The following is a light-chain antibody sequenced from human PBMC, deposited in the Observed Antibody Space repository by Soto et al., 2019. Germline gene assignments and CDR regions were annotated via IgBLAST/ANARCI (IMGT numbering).Light chain of an antibody. J-gene: IGKJ1*01. CDR3: MQGTQWPWT. V-gene: IGKV2-30*01. Sequence: FLMPQNPISLPVTLGQISSLSCTSSHSLVYRAGNTYLNWFQQGPGKSPRRLIYKVSERDCGVPARFSGSGSGTDFTLKISKVEAEDVAVYYCMQGTQWPWTFGQGAKVDI. CDR1: HSLVYRAGNTY. CDR2: KVS.